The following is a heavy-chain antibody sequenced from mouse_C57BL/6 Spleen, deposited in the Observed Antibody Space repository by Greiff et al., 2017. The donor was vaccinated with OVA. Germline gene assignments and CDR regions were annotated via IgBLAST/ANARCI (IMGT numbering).Heavy chain of an antibody. V-gene: IGHV1-66*01. CDR3: ARGEVLLRYPLD. D-gene: IGHD1-1*01. J-gene: IGHJ2*01. CDR1: GYSFTSYY. Sequence: QVQLQQSGPELVKPGASVKISCKASGYSFTSYYIHWVKQRPGQGLEWIGWIYPGSGNTKYNEKFKGKATLTADTSSSTAYMQLSSLTSEDSAVYYCARGEVLLRYPLDWGQGTTLTVSS. CDR2: IYPGSGNT.